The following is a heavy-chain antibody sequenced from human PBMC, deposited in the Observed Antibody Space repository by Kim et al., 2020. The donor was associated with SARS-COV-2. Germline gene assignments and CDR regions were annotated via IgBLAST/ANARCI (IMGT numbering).Heavy chain of an antibody. Sequence: SETLSLTCAVSGGSISSSNWWSWVRQPPGKGLEWIGEIYHSGSTNYNPSLKSRVTISVDKSKNQFSLKLSSVTAADTAVYYCAGCRYCSSTTCNYGMDVWGQGTTVTVSS. CDR1: GGSISSSNW. CDR2: IYHSGST. CDR3: AGCRYCSSTTCNYGMDV. V-gene: IGHV4-4*02. J-gene: IGHJ6*02. D-gene: IGHD2-2*01.